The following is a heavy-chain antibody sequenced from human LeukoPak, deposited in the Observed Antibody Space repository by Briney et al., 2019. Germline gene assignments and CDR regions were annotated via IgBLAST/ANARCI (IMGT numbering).Heavy chain of an antibody. CDR1: GGSISGYY. J-gene: IGHJ4*02. Sequence: PSETLSLTCTVSGGSISGYYWSWIRQPPGKGLEWIGYVYYSGTTNYNPSLQSRVTISVDKSKNQFSLKLTSVTAADTAVYYCARYGVTIVRGGGYYFDNWGQGTLVTVSS. CDR2: VYYSGTT. V-gene: IGHV4-59*08. D-gene: IGHD3-10*01. CDR3: ARYGVTIVRGGGYYFDN.